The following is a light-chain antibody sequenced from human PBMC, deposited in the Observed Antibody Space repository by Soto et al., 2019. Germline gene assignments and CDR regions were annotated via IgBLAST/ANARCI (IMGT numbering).Light chain of an antibody. V-gene: IGKV1-27*01. CDR2: AAS. J-gene: IGKJ4*01. Sequence: DIHMTQSPSSLSASLGDRVTITSRASQGIDNYLAWYQQKPGKAPKLLIYAASTLQSGVPSRFTGSGSGTDFTLTISSLQPEDAATYYCQKCKVAPFTFGGGTKVDIK. CDR1: QGIDNY. CDR3: QKCKVAPFT.